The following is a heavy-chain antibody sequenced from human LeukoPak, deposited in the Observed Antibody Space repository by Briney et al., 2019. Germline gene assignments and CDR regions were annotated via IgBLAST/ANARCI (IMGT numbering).Heavy chain of an antibody. J-gene: IGHJ6*03. D-gene: IGHD6-19*01. CDR2: INPNSGGT. CDR3: ARVVAVTGTPVYYMDV. V-gene: IGHV1-2*02. Sequence: ASVKVSCKASGYMFTGYYMHWVRQAPGQGLEWMGWINPNSGGTNYAQKFQGRVTMTRDTSISTAYMDLNRLSSDDTAVYYCARVVAVTGTPVYYMDVWGKGTTVTVSS. CDR1: GYMFTGYY.